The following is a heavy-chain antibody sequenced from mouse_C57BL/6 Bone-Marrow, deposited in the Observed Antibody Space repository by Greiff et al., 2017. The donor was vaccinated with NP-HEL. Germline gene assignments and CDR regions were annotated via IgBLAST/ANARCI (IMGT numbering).Heavy chain of an antibody. CDR1: GYTFTSYG. CDR3: ARWVITTVVPFAY. J-gene: IGHJ3*01. V-gene: IGHV1-81*01. CDR2: IYPRSGNT. Sequence: QVQLQQSGAELARPGASVKLSCKASGYTFTSYGISWVKQRTGQGLEWIGEIYPRSGNTYYNEKFKGKATLTADKSSSTAYMELRSLTSEDSAVYFCARWVITTVVPFAYWGQGTLVTVSA. D-gene: IGHD1-1*01.